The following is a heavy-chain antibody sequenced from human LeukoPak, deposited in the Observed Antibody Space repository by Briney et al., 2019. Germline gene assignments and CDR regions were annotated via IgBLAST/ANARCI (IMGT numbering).Heavy chain of an antibody. D-gene: IGHD5-12*01. V-gene: IGHV1-18*01. J-gene: IGHJ3*02. CDR1: GYTFTSYG. CDR3: ARDPLDPYGGYEAFDI. CDR2: ISAYNGNT. Sequence: ASVTVSCKASGYTFTSYGISWLRQAPAQGLEWMGWISAYNGNTNYAQKLQGRVTMTTDTSTSTAYMELRSLRSDDTAVYYCARDPLDPYGGYEAFDIWGQGTMVTVSS.